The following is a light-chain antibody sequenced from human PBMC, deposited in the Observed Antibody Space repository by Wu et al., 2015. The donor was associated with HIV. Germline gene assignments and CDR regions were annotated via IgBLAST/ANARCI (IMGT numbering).Light chain of an antibody. CDR3: HQYVLAPLT. V-gene: IGKV3-20*01. Sequence: EIVLTQSPGTLSLSPGQRATLSCRASQTISSNSLAWYQQKPGQAPRLLISATSNRATGIPARFSGSGSGTVFILTISRLEPEDFAVYYCHQYVLAPLTFGGGTKVEIK. J-gene: IGKJ4*01. CDR1: QTISSNS. CDR2: ATS.